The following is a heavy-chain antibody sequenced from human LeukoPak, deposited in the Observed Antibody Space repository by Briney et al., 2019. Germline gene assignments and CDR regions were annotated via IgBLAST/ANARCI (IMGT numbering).Heavy chain of an antibody. J-gene: IGHJ4*02. CDR1: GYTFTAYY. V-gene: IGHV1-2*02. CDR3: ARDRRAGVVRYYFDY. Sequence: ASVKVSCKASGYTFTAYYMHWVRQARGQGLEWMGWINPNSGGTNYAQKFQGRVTMTRDTSISTAYMELSRLRSDDTAVYYCARDRRAGVVRYYFDYWGQGTLVTVSS. CDR2: INPNSGGT. D-gene: IGHD3-10*01.